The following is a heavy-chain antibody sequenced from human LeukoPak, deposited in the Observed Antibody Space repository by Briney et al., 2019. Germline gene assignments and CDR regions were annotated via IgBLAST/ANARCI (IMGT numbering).Heavy chain of an antibody. D-gene: IGHD3-22*01. CDR3: ARERYYDSSGPIDY. CDR1: EFTFSNYW. J-gene: IGHJ4*02. Sequence: GGSLRLSCTTSEFTFSNYWMHWVRQVPGKGLVWVSRIDTDGTTTDYADSVKGRFTISRDNAKNTLYLQMNSLRAEDTAVYYCARERYYDSSGPIDYWGQGTLVTVSS. V-gene: IGHV3-74*01. CDR2: IDTDGTTT.